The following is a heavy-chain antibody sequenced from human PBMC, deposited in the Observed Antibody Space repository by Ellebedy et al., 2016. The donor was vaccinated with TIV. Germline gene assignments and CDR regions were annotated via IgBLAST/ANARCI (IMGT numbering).Heavy chain of an antibody. Sequence: PGGSLRLSCATSGFSVSGMHWVRQAPGQGLEWVAFVRSDGTTKYYMDSVKGRITISRDRSKNTLDLQMNSLRTEDTGVYYCVKGAYPVPTVMAVWGQGTMVIVSS. CDR3: VKGAYPVPTVMAV. D-gene: IGHD3-16*01. V-gene: IGHV3-30*02. CDR1: GFSVSG. CDR2: VRSDGTTK. J-gene: IGHJ6*02.